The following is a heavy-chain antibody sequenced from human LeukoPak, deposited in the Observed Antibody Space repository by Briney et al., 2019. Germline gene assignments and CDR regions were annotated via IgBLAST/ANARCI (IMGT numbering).Heavy chain of an antibody. J-gene: IGHJ6*03. CDR1: GFTFSSYG. D-gene: IGHD5-24*01. CDR2: IRYDGSNK. CDR3: ARKGQMGDYYFYMDV. Sequence: PGGSLGLSCAASGFTFSSYGMHWVRQAPGKGLEWVAFIRYDGSNKYYADSVKGRFTISRDNAKNSLYLQMNSLRAEDTAVYYCARKGQMGDYYFYMDVWGKGTTVTVSS. V-gene: IGHV3-30*02.